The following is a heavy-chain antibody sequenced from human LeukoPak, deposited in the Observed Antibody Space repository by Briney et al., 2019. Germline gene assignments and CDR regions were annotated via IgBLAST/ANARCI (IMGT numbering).Heavy chain of an antibody. D-gene: IGHD2/OR15-2a*01. V-gene: IGHV4-59*08. CDR2: ISDIGSI. J-gene: IGHJ4*02. CDR1: GASFSSSS. CDR3: AGHHPRNTVDF. Sequence: SGTLSLTGPVPGASFSSSSWGWIGHPPGKGLEWIAYISDIGSINYNPSLRSRVTISLDTSKNQFSLKLSSVTAADTAVYYCAGHHPRNTVDFWGQGTLVTVSS.